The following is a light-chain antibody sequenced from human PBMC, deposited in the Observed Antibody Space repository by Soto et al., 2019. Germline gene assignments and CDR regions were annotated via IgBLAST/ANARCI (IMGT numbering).Light chain of an antibody. V-gene: IGLV2-14*01. Sequence: QSALAQPASMPGSPGQSITISCTGTSTDVGGYNYVCWYQHHPGKAPKLIISEVSNRPSGVSDRFSGSKSGNTASLTISGLQPEDEADYYCTSFTSSTTYVFGTGTKVTVL. J-gene: IGLJ1*01. CDR3: TSFTSSTTYV. CDR2: EVS. CDR1: STDVGGYNY.